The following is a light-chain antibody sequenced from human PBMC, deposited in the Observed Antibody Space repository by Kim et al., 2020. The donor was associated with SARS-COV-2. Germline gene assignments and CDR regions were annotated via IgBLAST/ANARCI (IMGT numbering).Light chain of an antibody. CDR3: QQYNDWPPGDT. J-gene: IGKJ2*01. CDR1: QSIGIY. CDR2: GAS. Sequence: EIVMTQSLATLSVSPGERATLSCRASQSIGIYLAWYQQKPGQAPRLLIYGASTRATGVPARFSGSGSGTEFTLTITSLQSEDFAIYYCQQYNDWPPGDTFGQGTKLEI. V-gene: IGKV3-15*01.